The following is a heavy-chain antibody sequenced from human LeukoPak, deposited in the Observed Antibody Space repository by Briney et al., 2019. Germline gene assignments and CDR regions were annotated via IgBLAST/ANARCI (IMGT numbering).Heavy chain of an antibody. J-gene: IGHJ3*02. CDR1: GFTFDDYG. D-gene: IGHD6-19*01. CDR2: INWNGGST. Sequence: PGGSLRLSCAASGFTFDDYGMSWVRHAPGKGLEWVSGINWNGGSTGYADSVKGRFTISRDNSKNTLYLQMGSLRAEDMAVYYCARAYSSGWYGENDAFDIWGQGTMVTVSS. CDR3: ARAYSSGWYGENDAFDI. V-gene: IGHV3-20*04.